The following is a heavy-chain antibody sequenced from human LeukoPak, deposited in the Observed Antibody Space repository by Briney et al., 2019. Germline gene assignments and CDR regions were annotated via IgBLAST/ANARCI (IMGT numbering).Heavy chain of an antibody. V-gene: IGHV1-18*01. D-gene: IGHD3-3*01. Sequence: ASVKVSCKASGYTFTSYGISWVRQAPGQGLEWMGWISAYNGNTNYAQKLPGRVTMTTDTSTSTAYMELRSLRSDDTAVYYCARAKHSTYDFWSGYYSDYWGQGTLVTVSS. CDR3: ARAKHSTYDFWSGYYSDY. CDR2: ISAYNGNT. J-gene: IGHJ4*02. CDR1: GYTFTSYG.